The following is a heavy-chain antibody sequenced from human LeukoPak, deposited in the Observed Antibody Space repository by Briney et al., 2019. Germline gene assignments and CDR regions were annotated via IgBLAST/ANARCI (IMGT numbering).Heavy chain of an antibody. J-gene: IGHJ3*02. Sequence: SETLSLTCTVSGYSISSGYYWGWIRQPPGKGLEWIGSIYHSGSTYYNPSLKSRVTISVDTSKNQFSLKLSSVTAADTAVYYCARRPYCGGDCYSLDGFDMWGQGTMVTVSS. D-gene: IGHD2-21*02. CDR3: ARRPYCGGDCYSLDGFDM. CDR2: IYHSGST. V-gene: IGHV4-38-2*02. CDR1: GYSISSGYY.